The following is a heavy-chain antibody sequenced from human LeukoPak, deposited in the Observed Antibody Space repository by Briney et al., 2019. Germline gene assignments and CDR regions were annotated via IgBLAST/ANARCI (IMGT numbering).Heavy chain of an antibody. V-gene: IGHV3-23*01. Sequence: GGFLRLSCAASGFTFSSYAMSWVRQAPGKGLEWVSGISGSGGSTYYADSVKGRFTISRGNSKNTLYLQMNNLRADDTAVYYCAKRTPGGAFDIWGQGTMVTVSS. J-gene: IGHJ3*02. D-gene: IGHD3-10*01. CDR2: ISGSGGST. CDR1: GFTFSSYA. CDR3: AKRTPGGAFDI.